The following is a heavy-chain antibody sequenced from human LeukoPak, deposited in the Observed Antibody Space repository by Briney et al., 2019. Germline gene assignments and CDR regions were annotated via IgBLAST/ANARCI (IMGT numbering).Heavy chain of an antibody. CDR2: IKSNPDGGTR. CDR3: ARVRGGHGDLSY. Sequence: GGSLRLSCAASGITFRNAWMDWVRQAPGKGLEWVGRIKSNPDGGTRDYAAPVKGRFTISRDNSKNTLYLQMNSLRAEDTAVCYCARVRGGHGDLSYWGQGTLVTVSS. D-gene: IGHD4-17*01. V-gene: IGHV3-15*01. J-gene: IGHJ4*02. CDR1: GITFRNAW.